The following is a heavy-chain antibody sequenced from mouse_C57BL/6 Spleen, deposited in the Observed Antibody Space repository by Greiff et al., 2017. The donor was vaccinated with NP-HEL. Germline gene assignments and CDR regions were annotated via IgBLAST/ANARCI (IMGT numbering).Heavy chain of an antibody. Sequence: EVQLQQSGTVLARPGASVKMSCKTSGYTFTSYWMHWVKQRPGQGLEWIGAIYPGNSDTSYNQKFKGKAKLTAVTSASNAYMELSSLTNEDSAVYYCTREGGKITTVYAMDYWGQGTSVTVSS. D-gene: IGHD1-1*01. CDR3: TREGGKITTVYAMDY. CDR2: IYPGNSDT. J-gene: IGHJ4*01. CDR1: GYTFTSYW. V-gene: IGHV1-5*01.